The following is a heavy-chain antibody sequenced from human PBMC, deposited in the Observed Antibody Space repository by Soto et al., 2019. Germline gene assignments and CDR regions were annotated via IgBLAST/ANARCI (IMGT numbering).Heavy chain of an antibody. CDR1: GYTFTGYY. V-gene: IGHV1-2*04. Sequence: ASVKVSCKASGYTFTGYYMHWVRQAPGQGLEWMGWINPNSGGTNYAQKFQGWVTMTRDTSISTAYMELSRLRSDDTAVYYCARERLGSGWYYYYYGMDVWGQGTTVTVSS. J-gene: IGHJ6*02. CDR3: ARERLGSGWYYYYYGMDV. CDR2: INPNSGGT. D-gene: IGHD6-19*01.